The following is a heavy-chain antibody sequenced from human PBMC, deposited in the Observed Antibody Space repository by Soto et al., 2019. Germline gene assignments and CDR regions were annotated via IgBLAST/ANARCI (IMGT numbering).Heavy chain of an antibody. V-gene: IGHV3-48*02. D-gene: IGHD4-17*01. CDR2: ITSSGDSI. J-gene: IGHJ4*02. CDR3: ARWPKGRRVTS. Sequence: EVQLLESGGGLIHPGGSLRLSCVASGFRFSDHSMNWVRQAPGKGLEWVSYITSSGDSIYYADSVKGRFTDSRDNAKNSLFRQMISLKDEDTAVYYCARWPKGRRVTSWGQGPVVTVSS. CDR1: GFRFSDHS.